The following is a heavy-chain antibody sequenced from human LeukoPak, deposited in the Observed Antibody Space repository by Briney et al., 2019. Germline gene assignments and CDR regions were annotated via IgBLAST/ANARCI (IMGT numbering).Heavy chain of an antibody. CDR1: GGTFSSYT. J-gene: IGHJ1*01. CDR2: IIPILGIA. D-gene: IGHD3-9*01. CDR3: ARDRRGYDILTGYYGAEYFQH. V-gene: IGHV1-69*04. Sequence: SVKVSCKASGGTFSSYTISWVRQAPGQGLEWMGRIIPILGIANYAQKFQGRVTITADKSSSTAYMELSSLRSEDTAVYYCARDRRGYDILTGYYGAEYFQHWGQGILVTVSS.